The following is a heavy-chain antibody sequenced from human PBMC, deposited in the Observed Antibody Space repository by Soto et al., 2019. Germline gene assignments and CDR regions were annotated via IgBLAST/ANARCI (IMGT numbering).Heavy chain of an antibody. CDR1: GYTFTSYD. D-gene: IGHD3-3*01. V-gene: IGHV1-8*01. CDR3: ARENVDFWSGTSYNWFDP. Sequence: QVQLVQSGAEVKKPGASVKVSCKASGYTFTSYDINWVRQATGQGLEWMGWMNPNSGNTGYAQKFQGRVTMTRNTSISTAYMELSSLRSEDTAVYYCARENVDFWSGTSYNWFDPWGQGTLVTVSS. CDR2: MNPNSGNT. J-gene: IGHJ5*02.